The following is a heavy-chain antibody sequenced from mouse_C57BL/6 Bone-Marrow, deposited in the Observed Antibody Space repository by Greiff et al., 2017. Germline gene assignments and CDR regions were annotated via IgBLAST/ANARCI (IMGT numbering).Heavy chain of an antibody. CDR2: IRLKSDNYAT. Sequence: EVKLVESGGGLVQPGGSMKLSCVASGFTFSNYWMNWVRQSPEKGLEWVAQIRLKSDNYATHYAESVKGRFTISRDDSTSSVYLQMNNVRAEDTGIYYCTIYSNGFAYWGQGTLVTVSA. V-gene: IGHV6-3*01. J-gene: IGHJ3*01. CDR1: GFTFSNYW. CDR3: TIYSNGFAY. D-gene: IGHD2-5*01.